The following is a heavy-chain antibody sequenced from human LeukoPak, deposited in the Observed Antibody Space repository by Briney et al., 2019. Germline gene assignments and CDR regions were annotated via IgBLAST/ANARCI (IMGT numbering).Heavy chain of an antibody. CDR2: IYSGGST. Sequence: GGSLRLSCAASGFTVSSNYTSWVRQAPGKGLEWVSVIYSGGSTYYADSVKDRFTISRDNSKNTLYLQMNSLRAEDTAVYYCARGIAAAVGGAFDIWGQGTMVTVSS. CDR1: GFTVSSNY. CDR3: ARGIAAAVGGAFDI. V-gene: IGHV3-53*01. J-gene: IGHJ3*02. D-gene: IGHD6-13*01.